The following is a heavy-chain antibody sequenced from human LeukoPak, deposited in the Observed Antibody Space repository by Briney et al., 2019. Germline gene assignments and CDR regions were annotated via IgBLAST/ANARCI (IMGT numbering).Heavy chain of an antibody. CDR2: ISGSGGST. J-gene: IGHJ4*02. Sequence: HSGGSLRLSCAASGFTFSSFAMSWVRQAPGKGPEWVSAISGSGGSTFYADSVKGRFTISKDNAKNSLYLQMNSLRAEDTALYYYAKDATSYSSGCYDYWGQRTLVTVSS. CDR3: AKDATSYSSGCYDY. V-gene: IGHV3-23*01. D-gene: IGHD6-19*01. CDR1: GFTFSSFA.